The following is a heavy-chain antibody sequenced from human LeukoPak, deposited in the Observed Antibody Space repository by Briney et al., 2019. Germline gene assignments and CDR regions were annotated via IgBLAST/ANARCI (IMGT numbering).Heavy chain of an antibody. D-gene: IGHD6-13*01. CDR2: INWKSNNI. Sequence: GGSLRLSCAASGYTFGDYAMHWVRQAPGKGLEWVSGINWKSNNIGYADSVKGRFTISRDNAKNSLYLQMNSLRTEDTALYYCARDRAGYFYAMDVWGQGTSVTVSS. J-gene: IGHJ6*02. CDR1: GYTFGDYA. CDR3: ARDRAGYFYAMDV. V-gene: IGHV3-9*01.